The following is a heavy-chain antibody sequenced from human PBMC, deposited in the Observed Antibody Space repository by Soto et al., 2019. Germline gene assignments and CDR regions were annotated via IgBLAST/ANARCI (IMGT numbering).Heavy chain of an antibody. CDR2: ISYSGNT. Sequence: QVQLQESGPGLVKPSQTLSLTCTVSGGSINSDGSYWSWIRQHPGKGLEWIGYISYSGNTYYTPSLKSRVTISLDTSKTQFPLTLTSGTAAATAIYNCAKVRGAIPKNPGAAAYSLNFWGQGTLVTVSS. D-gene: IGHD3-10*01. V-gene: IGHV4-31*03. CDR3: AKVRGAIPKNPGAAAYSLNF. CDR1: GGSINSDGSY. J-gene: IGHJ4*02.